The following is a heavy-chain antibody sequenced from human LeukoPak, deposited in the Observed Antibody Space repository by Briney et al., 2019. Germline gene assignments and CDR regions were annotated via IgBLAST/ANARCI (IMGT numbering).Heavy chain of an antibody. V-gene: IGHV5-51*01. CDR3: ARHVTIYTADYYYYGMDV. CDR1: GYSFTSYW. Sequence: PGESLKISCKGSGYSFTSYWIGWLRQMPGKGLEWMGIIYPGDSDTRYSPSFQGQVTISADKSISTAYLQWSSLKASDTAMYYCARHVTIYTADYYYYGMDVWGQGTTVTVSS. D-gene: IGHD3-3*01. J-gene: IGHJ6*02. CDR2: IYPGDSDT.